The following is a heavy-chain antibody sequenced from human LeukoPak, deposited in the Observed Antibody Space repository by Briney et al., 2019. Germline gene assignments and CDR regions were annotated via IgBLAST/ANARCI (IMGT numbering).Heavy chain of an antibody. Sequence: ASVKVSCKASGYTFTSYGISRVRQAPGQGLEWTGWISAYNGNTNYAQKLQGRVTMTTDTSTSTAYMELRSLRSDDTAVYYCARDRENYDFWSGYYLGFDPWGQGTLVTVSS. V-gene: IGHV1-18*01. CDR2: ISAYNGNT. J-gene: IGHJ5*02. CDR3: ARDRENYDFWSGYYLGFDP. D-gene: IGHD3-3*01. CDR1: GYTFTSYG.